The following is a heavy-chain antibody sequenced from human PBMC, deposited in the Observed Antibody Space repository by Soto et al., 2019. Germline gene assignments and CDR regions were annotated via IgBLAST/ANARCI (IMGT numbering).Heavy chain of an antibody. CDR1: GFTFSSFA. J-gene: IGHJ5*02. CDR3: ARDNGRAGSFDP. V-gene: IGHV3-23*01. CDR2: ISDSGRT. Sequence: PGGSLRLSCAASGFTFSSFAMSWIRQAPGKGLEWVSGISDSGRTYYRDSVKGRFSISRDNSKNTLFLQMNSLRDEDTAMYYCARDNGRAGSFDPWGQGTLVTVSS. D-gene: IGHD6-13*01.